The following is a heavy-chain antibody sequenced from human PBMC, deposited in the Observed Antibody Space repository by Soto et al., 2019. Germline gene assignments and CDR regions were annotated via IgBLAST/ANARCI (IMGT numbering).Heavy chain of an antibody. CDR2: LYYSGST. J-gene: IGHJ4*02. D-gene: IGHD3-22*01. V-gene: IGHV4-39*01. CDR1: GGSIRSSSYH. CDR3: ASQTTDYYETTRYFDY. Sequence: SETLSLTCTVSGGSIRSSSYHWGWIRQPPGKGLEWIANLYYSGSTSYNPSLRTRVTLFVYTSKSQFSLNLSSVTAADTALYYCASQTTDYYETTRYFDYWCQGTMVTVSS.